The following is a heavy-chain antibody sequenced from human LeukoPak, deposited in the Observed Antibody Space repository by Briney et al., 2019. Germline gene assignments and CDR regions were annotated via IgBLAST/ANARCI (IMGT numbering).Heavy chain of an antibody. J-gene: IGHJ5*02. Sequence: GASVKVSCKASGGTFSSYAISWVRQAPGQGLEWMGGIIPIFGTANYAQKFQGRVTITADESTSTAYMELSSLRSEDTAVYYCARVGYSSSWYTGENWFDPWGQGTLVTVSS. CDR1: GGTFSSYA. V-gene: IGHV1-69*01. CDR2: IIPIFGTA. D-gene: IGHD6-13*01. CDR3: ARVGYSSSWYTGENWFDP.